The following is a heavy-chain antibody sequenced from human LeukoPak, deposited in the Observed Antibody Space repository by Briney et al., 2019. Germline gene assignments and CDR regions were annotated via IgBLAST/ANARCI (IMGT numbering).Heavy chain of an antibody. V-gene: IGHV4-30-4*01. Sequence: SGGSISTXXXXXSWXXQPPXXXXXXXGYIYYSGSTYYNPSLKSRITISVDTSKNQFSLKLSSVPAADTAVYYCAVGHYYHSSGYLFDSWGQGTLVTVSS. CDR3: AVGHYYHSSGYLFDS. D-gene: IGHD3-22*01. J-gene: IGHJ4*02. CDR1: GGSISTXXXX. CDR2: IYYSGST.